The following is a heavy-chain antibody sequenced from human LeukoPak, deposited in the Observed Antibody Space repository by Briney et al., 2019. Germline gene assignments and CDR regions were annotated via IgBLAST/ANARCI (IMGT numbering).Heavy chain of an antibody. CDR2: INPNSGGT. J-gene: IGHJ4*02. CDR1: GYTFTGYY. Sequence: ASVKVSCKASGYTFTGYYMHWVRQAPGQGPEWMGWINPNSGGTNYAQKFQGRVTMTRDTSISTAYMELSRLRSDDTAVYYCARAMYVWGSYRDWGQGTLVTISS. D-gene: IGHD3-16*02. CDR3: ARAMYVWGSYRD. V-gene: IGHV1-2*02.